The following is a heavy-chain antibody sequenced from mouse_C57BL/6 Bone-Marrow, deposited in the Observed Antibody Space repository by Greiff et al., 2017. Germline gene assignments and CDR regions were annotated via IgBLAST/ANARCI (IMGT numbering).Heavy chain of an antibody. CDR3: ARSGPYYLGYFDV. CDR2: IPPNSGST. Sequence: QVQLKQPGAELVKPGASVKLSCKASGYTFTSYWMHWVKQRPGQGLEWIGMIPPNSGSTNYNEKFKSKATLTVDKSSSTAYMQLSSLTSEDSAVYYCARSGPYYLGYFDVWGTGTTVTVSS. J-gene: IGHJ1*03. D-gene: IGHD1-1*01. V-gene: IGHV1-64*01. CDR1: GYTFTSYW.